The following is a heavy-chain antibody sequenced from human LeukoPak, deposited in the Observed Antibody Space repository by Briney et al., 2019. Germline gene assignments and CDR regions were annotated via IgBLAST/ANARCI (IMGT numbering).Heavy chain of an antibody. Sequence: GASVKVSCKASGYTFTGYYMHWVRQAPGQGLEWMGWINPNSGGTNYAQKFQGRVTITADKSTSTAYMELSSLRSEDTAVYYCARDRGTMVRGVMFDPWGQGTLVTVSS. CDR2: INPNSGGT. J-gene: IGHJ5*02. CDR3: ARDRGTMVRGVMFDP. V-gene: IGHV1-2*02. CDR1: GYTFTGYY. D-gene: IGHD3-10*01.